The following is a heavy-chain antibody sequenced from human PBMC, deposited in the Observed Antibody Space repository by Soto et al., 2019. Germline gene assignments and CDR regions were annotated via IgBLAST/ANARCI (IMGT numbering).Heavy chain of an antibody. CDR1: GFTFSSYW. J-gene: IGHJ3*01. D-gene: IGHD3-9*01. V-gene: IGHV3-74*01. CDR3: AEGIGVSPCYIMLGYNFSSFPCGTISIAPGFNFYRLYFIWVNGLAKVV. Sequence: PGGSLRLSCAASGFTFSSYWMHWVRQAPGKGLVWVSRINSDGSSTSYADSVKGRFTISRGNAKSTLYLQMNSLRAEDTAVYYCAEGIGVSPCYIMLGYNFSSFPCGTISIAPGFNFYRLYFIWVNGLAKVVW. CDR2: INSDGSST.